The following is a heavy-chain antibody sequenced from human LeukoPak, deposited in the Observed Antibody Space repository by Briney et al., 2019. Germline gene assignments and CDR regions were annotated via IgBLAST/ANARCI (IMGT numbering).Heavy chain of an antibody. CDR1: SASISSYY. CDR2: VYHTGTT. D-gene: IGHD2-15*01. Sequence: PSETLSLTCTVSSASISSYYWNWIRQPPGKGMEWIGYVYHTGTTNYNPSLKSRVTMSVDTSKSQFSLRLISVTAADTAVYYCARGYGHDYWGQGTLVTVSS. J-gene: IGHJ4*02. V-gene: IGHV4-59*01. CDR3: ARGYGHDY.